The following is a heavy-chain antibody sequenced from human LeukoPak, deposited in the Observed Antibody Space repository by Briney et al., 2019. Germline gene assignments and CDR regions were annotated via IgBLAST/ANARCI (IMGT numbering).Heavy chain of an antibody. CDR3: ERDGGLNNYSFDP. CDR1: GGSFSVYY. Sequence: PSETLSLTCTVYGGSFSVYYWIWIRQPPGKGLEWIGEINHSGRTNYNPSLKSRVTISVDTSKNEFSLKLSSVTAADTAVYYCERDGGLNNYSFDPWDQGTLVTVSS. CDR2: INHSGRT. V-gene: IGHV4-34*01. J-gene: IGHJ5*02. D-gene: IGHD4-23*01.